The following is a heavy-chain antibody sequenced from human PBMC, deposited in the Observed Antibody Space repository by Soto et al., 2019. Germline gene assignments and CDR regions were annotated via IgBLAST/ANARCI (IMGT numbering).Heavy chain of an antibody. Sequence: QVQLQESGPGLVKPSQTLSLTCTVSGGSISSGGYYWSWIRQHPGKGLEWIGYIYYSGSTYYTPSLKSRVTISVDTSKNQFSLKLSSVTAADTAVYYCARDRDYIWGSYRPRNAFDIWGQGTMVTVSS. CDR3: ARDRDYIWGSYRPRNAFDI. CDR1: GGSISSGGYY. V-gene: IGHV4-31*03. J-gene: IGHJ3*02. D-gene: IGHD3-16*02. CDR2: IYYSGST.